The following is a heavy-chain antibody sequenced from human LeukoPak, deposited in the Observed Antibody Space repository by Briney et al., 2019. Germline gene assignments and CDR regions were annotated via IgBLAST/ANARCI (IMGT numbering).Heavy chain of an antibody. CDR3: ARDQRRYYDSSGYSIIDY. D-gene: IGHD3-22*01. Sequence: PSGTLSLTCAVSGGSISSSNWWSWVRQPPGKGLEWIGEIYHSGSTNYNPSLKSRVTISVDKSKNQFSLKLSSVTAADTAVYYCARDQRRYYDSSGYSIIDYWGQGTLVTVSS. CDR1: GGSISSSNW. CDR2: IYHSGST. J-gene: IGHJ4*02. V-gene: IGHV4-4*02.